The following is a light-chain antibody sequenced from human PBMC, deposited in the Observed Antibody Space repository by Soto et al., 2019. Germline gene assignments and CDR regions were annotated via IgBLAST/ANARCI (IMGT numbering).Light chain of an antibody. Sequence: EIVMTQSPVTLSVSPGERATLSCRASQSVSSNLAWYQQKPGQAPRLLIYGASTRATGIPARFSGSGSGTEFTLTLSSLQSEDFAVYYCQQYNNWPPWTFGQGTKVEIK. CDR3: QQYNNWPPWT. CDR1: QSVSSN. J-gene: IGKJ1*01. V-gene: IGKV3-15*01. CDR2: GAS.